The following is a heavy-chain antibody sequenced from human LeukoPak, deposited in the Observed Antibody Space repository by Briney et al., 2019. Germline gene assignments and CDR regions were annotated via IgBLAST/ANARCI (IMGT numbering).Heavy chain of an antibody. D-gene: IGHD6-13*01. CDR2: IYYSGST. Sequence: SETLSLTCTVSGGSISSYYWSWIRQPPGKGLEWIGYIYYSGSTNYNPSLKSRVTISVDTSKNQFSLRLSSVTAADTAVYYCASDPIAAAGTMYWGQGTLVTVSS. J-gene: IGHJ4*02. CDR1: GGSISSYY. V-gene: IGHV4-59*12. CDR3: ASDPIAAAGTMY.